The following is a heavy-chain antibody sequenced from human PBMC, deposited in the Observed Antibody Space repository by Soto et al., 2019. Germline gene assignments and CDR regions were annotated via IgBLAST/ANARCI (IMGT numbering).Heavy chain of an antibody. Sequence: SQTLSLTCAISGDSVSSNTASWNWIRQSPSRGLEWLGRTYFRSKWYNDYAVSVKSRIIINPDTSNNQFSLQLNSVTPEDTAVYFCARGSFAVAGTGDLAFDIWGQGTMVTVSS. J-gene: IGHJ3*02. CDR1: GDSVSSNTAS. CDR3: ARGSFAVAGTGDLAFDI. V-gene: IGHV6-1*01. CDR2: TYFRSKWYN. D-gene: IGHD6-19*01.